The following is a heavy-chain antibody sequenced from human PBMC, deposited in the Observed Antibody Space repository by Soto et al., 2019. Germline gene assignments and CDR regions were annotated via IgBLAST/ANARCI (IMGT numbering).Heavy chain of an antibody. CDR3: AKSVYNWNDGFFDY. Sequence: QVQLVESGGGVVQPGRSLRLSCAASGFTFSTYGMHWVRQAPGKGLEWVAVISYDGNNKYYADSVKGRFTISRHNXXNTLYLQMSSLRAEDTAVYYCAKSVYNWNDGFFDYWGQGTLVTVSS. CDR1: GFTFSTYG. CDR2: ISYDGNNK. V-gene: IGHV3-30*18. D-gene: IGHD1-1*01. J-gene: IGHJ4*02.